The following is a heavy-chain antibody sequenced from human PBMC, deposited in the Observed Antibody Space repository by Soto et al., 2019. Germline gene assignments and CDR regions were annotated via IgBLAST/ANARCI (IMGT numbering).Heavy chain of an antibody. Sequence: LRLSCAASGFSFSSYAMHWVRQPPGKGLEWVAVISYVGSNEYQADSVKGRFTISRDNSKNTLYLQMSSLRPEDTAVYYCAREGGNYYDSSGYYGLDSWGQGTLVTVSS. CDR1: GFSFSSYA. J-gene: IGHJ4*02. D-gene: IGHD3-22*01. V-gene: IGHV3-30-3*01. CDR3: AREGGNYYDSSGYYGLDS. CDR2: ISYVGSNE.